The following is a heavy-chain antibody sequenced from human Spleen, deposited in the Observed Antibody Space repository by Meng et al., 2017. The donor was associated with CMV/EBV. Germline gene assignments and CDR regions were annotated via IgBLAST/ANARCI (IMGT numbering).Heavy chain of an antibody. J-gene: IGHJ4*02. CDR1: GFTFSDYY. CDR2: ISSSGTAI. CDR3: ARSPPLGDLPLDY. V-gene: IGHV3-11*01. D-gene: IGHD3-16*01. Sequence: GESLKISCAASGFTFSDYYMSWIRQAPGKGLEWVSYISSSGTAIYYADSVNGRFTISRDNAKSSLYLQMTSLRAEDTAVYYCARSPPLGDLPLDYWGQGTLVTVSS.